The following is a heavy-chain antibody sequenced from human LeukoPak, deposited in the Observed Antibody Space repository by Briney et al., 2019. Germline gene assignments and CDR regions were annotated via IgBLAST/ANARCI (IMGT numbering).Heavy chain of an antibody. CDR2: ISSSGSTI. V-gene: IGHV3-48*03. Sequence: GGPLRLSCAASGFTFSSYEMNWVRQAPGKGLEWVSYISSSGSTIYYADSVKGRFTISRDNAKNSLYLQMNSLKTEDTAVYYCTSRGNYDSSLILLYYFDYWGQGTLVTVSS. D-gene: IGHD3-22*01. CDR3: TSRGNYDSSLILLYYFDY. CDR1: GFTFSSYE. J-gene: IGHJ4*02.